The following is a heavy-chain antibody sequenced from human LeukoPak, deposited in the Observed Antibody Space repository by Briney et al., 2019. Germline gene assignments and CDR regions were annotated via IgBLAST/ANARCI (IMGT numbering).Heavy chain of an antibody. CDR1: GFTFGTHA. CDR3: AGDNWKYVGSPGDAFDI. V-gene: IGHV3-30*04. CDR2: ISYDSYNK. Sequence: GGSLRLSCVGYGFTFGTHALHWVRQAPGKGLEWVAVISYDSYNKYYTDSVKGRFTISRDNSKDTLYLQMNSLRPEDTALYFCAGDNWKYVGSPGDAFDIWGQGTMVTVSS. D-gene: IGHD1-20*01. J-gene: IGHJ3*02.